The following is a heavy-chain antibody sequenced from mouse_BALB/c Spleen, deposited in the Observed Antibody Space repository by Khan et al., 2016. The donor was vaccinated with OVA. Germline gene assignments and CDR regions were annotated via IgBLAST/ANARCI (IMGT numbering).Heavy chain of an antibody. CDR1: GYTFTDYA. Sequence: QVQLQQSGPELVRPGVSVKISCKGSGYTFTDYAMYWVKQSHAKSLEWIGLISTYSGNTNYNQLFKGKATMTVDKSSSTAYQALVRLKSDDSDIYYGARPAYDGYYDYWGQGTTLTVSS. CDR3: ARPAYDGYYDY. V-gene: IGHV1S137*01. CDR2: ISTYSGNT. J-gene: IGHJ2*01. D-gene: IGHD2-3*01.